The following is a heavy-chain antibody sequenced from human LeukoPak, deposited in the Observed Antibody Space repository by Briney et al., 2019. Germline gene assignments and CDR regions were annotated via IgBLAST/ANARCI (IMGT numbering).Heavy chain of an antibody. V-gene: IGHV3-30-3*01. CDR2: ISYDGSNK. D-gene: IGHD3-10*01. Sequence: PGRSLRLSCAASGFTFSSYAMHWVRQAPGKGLEWVAVISYDGSNKYYADSVKGRFTISRDNSKNTLYLQMNSLRAEDTAVYYRESSTFYYGSVHWGQGTLVTVSS. CDR1: GFTFSSYA. CDR3: ESSTFYYGSVH. J-gene: IGHJ4*02.